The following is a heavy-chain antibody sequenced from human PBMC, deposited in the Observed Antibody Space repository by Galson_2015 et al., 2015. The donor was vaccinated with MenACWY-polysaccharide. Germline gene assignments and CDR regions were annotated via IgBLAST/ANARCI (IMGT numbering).Heavy chain of an antibody. Sequence: SLRLSCAASGLSFSGSGMHWVRQAPGKGLEWVAVIQYDGSNKVYVDSVKGRFTISRDNSKNTLYLEMNSLRAEDTAVYYCAREGSRIAFHAGDIWGRGTMVTVAA. J-gene: IGHJ3*02. CDR2: IQYDGSNK. D-gene: IGHD2-15*01. V-gene: IGHV3-33*01. CDR1: GLSFSGSG. CDR3: AREGSRIAFHAGDI.